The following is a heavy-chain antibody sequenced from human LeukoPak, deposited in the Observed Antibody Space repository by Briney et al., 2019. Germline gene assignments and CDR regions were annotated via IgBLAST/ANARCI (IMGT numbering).Heavy chain of an antibody. CDR2: INPDKGDT. J-gene: IGHJ4*02. Sequence: ASVKVSCKASGYTFTTYATHWVRQAPGQRLEWMGWINPDKGDTKYSQNFQGRITVTRDTSASTTYMELSNLVSEDTAVYYCVRRLKGSYGNPFDYWGQGTLVTVSS. D-gene: IGHD4-17*01. CDR3: VRRLKGSYGNPFDY. V-gene: IGHV1-3*01. CDR1: GYTFTTYA.